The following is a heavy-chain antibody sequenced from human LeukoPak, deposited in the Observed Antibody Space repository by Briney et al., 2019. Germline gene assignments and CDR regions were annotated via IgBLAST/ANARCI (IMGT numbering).Heavy chain of an antibody. CDR3: ARGSGGSGSMDV. D-gene: IGHD3-10*01. V-gene: IGHV4-34*01. J-gene: IGHJ4*02. CDR1: GGSFSGYY. CDR2: INHSGST. Sequence: PSETLSLTCAVYGGSFSGYYWSWIRQPPGKGLEWIGEINHSGSTNYNLSLKSRVTISVDTSKNQFSLKLSSVTAADTAVYYCARGSGGSGSMDVWGQGTLVTVSS.